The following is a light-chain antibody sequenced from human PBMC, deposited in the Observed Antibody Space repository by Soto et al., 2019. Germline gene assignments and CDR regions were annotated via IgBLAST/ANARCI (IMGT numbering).Light chain of an antibody. CDR2: GTS. CDR1: QSVKSSY. J-gene: IGKJ1*01. Sequence: EIVLTRSPGTLSLAPGEGATLSCRASQSVKSSYLAWYQQKPGQAPRLLIFGTSNRATGIPDRFRGGGSGTDFTLTISSLEPEDFAVYYCQQYASSPGTFGQGTKGDIK. V-gene: IGKV3-20*01. CDR3: QQYASSPGT.